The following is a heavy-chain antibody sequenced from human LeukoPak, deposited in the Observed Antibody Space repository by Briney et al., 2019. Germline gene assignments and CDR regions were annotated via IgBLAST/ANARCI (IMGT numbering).Heavy chain of an antibody. CDR1: GYTFTSYY. CDR2: INPSGGST. Sequence: ASVKVSCKASGYTFTSYYVHWVRQAPGQGLEWMGIINPSGGSTSYAQKFQGRVTMTRDTSTSTVYMELSSLRSEDTAVYYCARARRFGVVINYFDYWGQGTLVTVSS. CDR3: ARARRFGVVINYFDY. D-gene: IGHD3-3*01. V-gene: IGHV1-46*01. J-gene: IGHJ4*02.